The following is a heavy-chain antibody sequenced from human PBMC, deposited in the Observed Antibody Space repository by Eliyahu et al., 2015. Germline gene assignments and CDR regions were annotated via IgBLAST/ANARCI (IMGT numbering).Heavy chain of an antibody. CDR3: ATGQSGYSYGYGGHLFDY. D-gene: IGHD5-18*01. CDR2: ISGSGANA. Sequence: EVQLLESGGILVQPGGSQRLSCAAAGFSFSNYAMSWVRQVPGKGLEWVSSISGSGANAYYADSVMGRFTISRDNSKNTLYLQMNSLRAEDTAVYYCATGQSGYSYGYGGHLFDYWGQGTLVTVSS. CDR1: GFSFSNYA. J-gene: IGHJ4*02. V-gene: IGHV3-23*01.